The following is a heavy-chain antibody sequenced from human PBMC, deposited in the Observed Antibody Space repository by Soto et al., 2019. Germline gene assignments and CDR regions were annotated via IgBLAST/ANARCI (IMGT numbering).Heavy chain of an antibody. CDR3: ARQQLLPFYYALDV. J-gene: IGHJ6*02. D-gene: IGHD1-26*01. CDR2: IYYRGST. Sequence: SSETLSLTCNVSGGSISGYYWSWIRQSPGKGLEYIGYIYYRGSTNYNSSLKSRVTMSVDTSRNQFSLKVNSVTAADTAVYYCARQQLLPFYYALDVWGQGTTVTVSS. V-gene: IGHV4-59*01. CDR1: GGSISGYY.